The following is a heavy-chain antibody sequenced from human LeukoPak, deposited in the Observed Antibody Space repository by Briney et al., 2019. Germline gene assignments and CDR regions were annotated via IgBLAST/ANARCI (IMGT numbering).Heavy chain of an antibody. CDR2: IYYSGST. D-gene: IGHD5-18*01. CDR3: ARRGGYSYGLFDY. Sequence: SETLSLTCTVSGGSISSYYWSWIRQPPGKGLEWIGYIYYSGSTNYNPSLKSRVTISVDTSKNQFSLKLSSVTAADTAVYYCARRGGYSYGLFDYWGQGTLVTVSS. J-gene: IGHJ4*02. V-gene: IGHV4-59*08. CDR1: GGSISSYY.